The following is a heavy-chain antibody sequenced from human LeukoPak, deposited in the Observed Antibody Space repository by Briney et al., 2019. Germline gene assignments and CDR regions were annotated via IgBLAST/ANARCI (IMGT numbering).Heavy chain of an antibody. CDR2: IYHSGST. V-gene: IGHV4-30-2*01. Sequence: SETLSLTCAVSGGSISSGGYSWSWIPQPPGKGLEWIGYIYHSGSTYYNPSLKRRVTISVDRSKNQFSLKLSSVTAADTAVYYCGRGSSGNSAAFDIWGQGTMVTVSS. J-gene: IGHJ3*02. CDR1: GGSISSGGYS. CDR3: GRGSSGNSAAFDI. D-gene: IGHD4-23*01.